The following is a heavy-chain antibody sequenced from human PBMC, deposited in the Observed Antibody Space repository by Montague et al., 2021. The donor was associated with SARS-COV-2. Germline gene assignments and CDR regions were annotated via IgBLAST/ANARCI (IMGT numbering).Heavy chain of an antibody. CDR3: ARVRGAALYFGEVGYYGMAV. Sequence: TLSLTCTVSGAPVTTGHYYWSWIRQPAGKGLEWIGRAYPSGNTNYNPSLRSRVSISVDMSKNQISLKLSSVTAADTAVYYCARVRGAALYFGEVGYYGMAVWGQGTTVTVSS. CDR2: AYPSGNT. V-gene: IGHV4-61*02. J-gene: IGHJ6*02. D-gene: IGHD3-10*01. CDR1: GAPVTTGHYY.